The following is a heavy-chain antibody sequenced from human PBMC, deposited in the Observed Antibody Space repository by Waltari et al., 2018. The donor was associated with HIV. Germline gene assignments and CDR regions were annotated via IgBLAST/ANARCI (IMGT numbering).Heavy chain of an antibody. CDR1: GGSFSGYY. V-gene: IGHV4-34*02. J-gene: IGHJ4*02. D-gene: IGHD1-1*01. CDR3: ARGSRTSGRGAFDS. Sequence: QVQLQQWGAGLLKPSETLSLRCAVYGGSFSGYYWSWIRQTPEKGLEWIGEINHSGTTKNNRSLKSRVTMSVDTSKNQFSRTVNSVTAADTGLYYCARGSRTSGRGAFDSWGQGTMVTVSS. CDR2: INHSGTT.